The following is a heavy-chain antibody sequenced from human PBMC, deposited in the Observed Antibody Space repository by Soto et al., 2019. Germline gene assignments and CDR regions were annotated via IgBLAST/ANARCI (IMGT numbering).Heavy chain of an antibody. J-gene: IGHJ5*02. V-gene: IGHV4-59*01. CDR2: IYYSGST. D-gene: IGHD6-19*01. CDR3: AREPVAGNGGWFDP. Sequence: SETLSLTCTVSGGSISTYYWSWIRQPPGKGLEWIGYIYYSGSTNYNPSLKSRVTISVDTSKNQFSLKLSSVTAADTAVYYCAREPVAGNGGWFDPWGQGTLVTVSS. CDR1: GGSISTYY.